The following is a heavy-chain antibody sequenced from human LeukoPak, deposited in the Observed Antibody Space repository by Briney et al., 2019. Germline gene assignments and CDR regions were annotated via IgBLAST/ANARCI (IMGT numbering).Heavy chain of an antibody. D-gene: IGHD6-6*01. CDR1: GFTFSSYW. J-gene: IGHJ6*03. Sequence: GGSLRFSCAASGFTFSSYWMSWVRQAPGKGLEWVANIKQDGSEKYYVDSVKGRFTISRDNAKNSLYLQMNSLRAEDTAVYYCAREGIAARPNYYYMDVWGKGTTVTVFS. CDR3: AREGIAARPNYYYMDV. V-gene: IGHV3-7*01. CDR2: IKQDGSEK.